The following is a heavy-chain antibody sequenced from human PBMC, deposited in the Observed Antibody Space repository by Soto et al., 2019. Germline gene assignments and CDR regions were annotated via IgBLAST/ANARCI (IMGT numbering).Heavy chain of an antibody. Sequence: QVQLVQSGAEVKKPGASVKVSCKASGYTFTSYAMHWVRQAPGQRLEWMGWINAGNGNTKYSQKFQGRVTITRDTSASTAYMELSSLRSEDTAVYYCAREAPNDYDYIWGSYRYTPPNNWFDPWGQGTLVTVSS. D-gene: IGHD3-16*02. V-gene: IGHV1-3*01. CDR3: AREAPNDYDYIWGSYRYTPPNNWFDP. CDR1: GYTFTSYA. J-gene: IGHJ5*02. CDR2: INAGNGNT.